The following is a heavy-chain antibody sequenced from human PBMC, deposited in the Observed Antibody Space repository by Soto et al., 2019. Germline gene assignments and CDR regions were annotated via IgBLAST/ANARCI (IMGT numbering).Heavy chain of an antibody. CDR3: AHKGGRGAGMDV. Sequence: QITLKESGPTLVKPTQTLTVTCTFSGFSLSTSGVGVAWLRQPPGKALEWLALIYWDTDKRYSPFLKSRLTIXQXSSENQVGLTLTNMDPVDTATYYCAHKGGRGAGMDVWGQGTMVTVSS. V-gene: IGHV2-5*02. J-gene: IGHJ6*02. D-gene: IGHD2-15*01. CDR2: IYWDTDK. CDR1: GFSLSTSGVG.